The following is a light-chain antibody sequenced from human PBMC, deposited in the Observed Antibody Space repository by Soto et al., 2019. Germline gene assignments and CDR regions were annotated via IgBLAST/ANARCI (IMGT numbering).Light chain of an antibody. CDR2: DNN. CDR1: SSNIGDNY. Sequence: QSVLMQPPSVSAAPGQKVTLSCSGSSSNIGDNYVSWYQQLPGTAPKLLIYDNNKRPSGIPDRFSASKSGTSATLGITGLQTGDEADYYCGTWDSSLSAVVFAGGTKLTVL. J-gene: IGLJ3*02. CDR3: GTWDSSLSAVV. V-gene: IGLV1-51*01.